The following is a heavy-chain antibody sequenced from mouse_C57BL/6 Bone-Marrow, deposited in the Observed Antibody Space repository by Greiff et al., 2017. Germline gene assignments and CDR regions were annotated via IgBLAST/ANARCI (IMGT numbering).Heavy chain of an antibody. Sequence: VQLQQSGAELVRPGASVKLSCTASGFNIKDDYMHWVKQRPEQGLEWIGWIDPENGDTEYASKFQGKATITADTSSNTAYLQLSSLTSEDTAVXYWTPRVLWGNSYAMDYWGQGTSVTVSS. V-gene: IGHV14-4*01. CDR3: TPRVLWGNSYAMDY. CDR2: IDPENGDT. CDR1: GFNIKDDY. J-gene: IGHJ4*01. D-gene: IGHD2-1*01.